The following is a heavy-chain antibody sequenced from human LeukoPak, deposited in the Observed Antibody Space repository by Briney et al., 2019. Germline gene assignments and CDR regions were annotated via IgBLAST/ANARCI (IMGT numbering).Heavy chain of an antibody. CDR1: GFTFRDHH. CDR2: ISGDSYT. CDR3: ARGGGNSGYFQH. Sequence: GGSLRLSCAASGFTFRDHHMSWIRQTPGKGLEWLSYISGDSYTKYADSVKGRFTISRDNAKNSLFLQMNSLRVEDTAVYYCARGGGNSGYFQHWGQGTLVTVSS. J-gene: IGHJ1*01. V-gene: IGHV3-11*05. D-gene: IGHD4-23*01.